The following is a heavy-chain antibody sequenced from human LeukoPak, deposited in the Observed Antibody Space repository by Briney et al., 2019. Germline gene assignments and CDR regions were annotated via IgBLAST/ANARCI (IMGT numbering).Heavy chain of an antibody. J-gene: IGHJ4*02. CDR3: ARGSWQLAEEFY. V-gene: IGHV4-39*07. CDR1: GGSISTSSYH. Sequence: KPSETLSLTCTVSGGSISTSSYHWGWIRQPPGKGLECIGNIYYSGSTYYNPSLKSRVTISVDTSKNQFSLKLSSVTAADTAVYYCARGSWQLAEEFYWGRGTLVTVSS. D-gene: IGHD6-6*01. CDR2: IYYSGST.